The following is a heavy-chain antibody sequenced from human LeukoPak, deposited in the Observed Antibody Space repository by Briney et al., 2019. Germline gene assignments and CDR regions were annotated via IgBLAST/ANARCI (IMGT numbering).Heavy chain of an antibody. CDR3: ATDVRSSPLGF. V-gene: IGHV3-66*01. Sequence: PGGSLRLSCAVSGFTVTNDYMNWVRQAPGKGLEWVSIIYSGGSTYYADSVKGRFTISRDSSNNTLFLQMSNLRADDSGLYYCATDVRSSPLGFWGHGTLVTVSS. CDR1: GFTVTNDY. CDR2: IYSGGST. J-gene: IGHJ4*01. D-gene: IGHD6-13*01.